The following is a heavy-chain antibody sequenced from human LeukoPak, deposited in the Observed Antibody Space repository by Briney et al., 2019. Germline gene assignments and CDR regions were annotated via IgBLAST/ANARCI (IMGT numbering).Heavy chain of an antibody. V-gene: IGHV3-7*01. J-gene: IGHJ4*02. Sequence: GGSLRLSCAASGFNFNTYWMSWIRQAPGKGLEWVANIKQDGGQIYYADSVKGRFTISRDNAKNSLFLQMNSLRAEDTAVYYCARDKLVGDSYFEYWGQGTLVTVSS. CDR2: IKQDGGQI. CDR1: GFNFNTYW. D-gene: IGHD1-26*01. CDR3: ARDKLVGDSYFEY.